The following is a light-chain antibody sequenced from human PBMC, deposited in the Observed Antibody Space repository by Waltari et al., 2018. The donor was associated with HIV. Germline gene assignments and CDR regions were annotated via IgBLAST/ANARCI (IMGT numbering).Light chain of an antibody. CDR2: DAS. Sequence: EIVLTQSPGTLSLSPGERATLSCRASQSVTNNYLAWYQQKPGQAPRLLISDASTRATGIPDRFSGSGSGTDFTLTISGLEPEDFAVYFCQQCAHSPLTFGGGTRVEI. CDR1: QSVTNNY. J-gene: IGKJ4*01. V-gene: IGKV3-20*01. CDR3: QQCAHSPLT.